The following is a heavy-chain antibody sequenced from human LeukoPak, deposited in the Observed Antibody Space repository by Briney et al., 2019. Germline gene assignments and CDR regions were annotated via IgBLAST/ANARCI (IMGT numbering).Heavy chain of an antibody. Sequence: GGSLRLSCAASGFTFSTYGMSWVRQAPGKGLEWVSCISSSSSYIYYSDSVKGRFTISRDNAKNSLYLLMNSLRAEDTAVYYCARDLPKTTGTDLDYWGQGTLVTVSS. D-gene: IGHD1-1*01. J-gene: IGHJ4*02. V-gene: IGHV3-21*01. CDR3: ARDLPKTTGTDLDY. CDR1: GFTFSTYG. CDR2: ISSSSSYI.